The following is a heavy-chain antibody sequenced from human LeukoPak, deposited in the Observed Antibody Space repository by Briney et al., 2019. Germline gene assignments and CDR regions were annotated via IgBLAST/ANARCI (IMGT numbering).Heavy chain of an antibody. CDR3: ATVYSGYDSFDY. V-gene: IGHV1-24*01. J-gene: IGHJ4*02. CDR2: FDPEDGET. D-gene: IGHD5-12*01. Sequence: ASVKVSCKVSGYTLTELSMHWVRQAPGKGLEWMGGFDPEDGETIYAQKFQGRVTMTEDTSTDTAYMELSSLRSEDTAVYYCATVYSGYDSFDYWGQGTLVTVPS. CDR1: GYTLTELS.